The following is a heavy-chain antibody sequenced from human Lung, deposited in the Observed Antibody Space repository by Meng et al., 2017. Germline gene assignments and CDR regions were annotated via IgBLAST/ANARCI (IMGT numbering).Heavy chain of an antibody. CDR3: VRRTYSSGWYFDY. J-gene: IGHJ4*02. CDR2: IIASGST. CDR1: GWSFSGYY. D-gene: IGHD6-19*01. V-gene: IGHV4-34*12. Sequence: QRQLHQWGAGLLKPSESLSLTCAVYGWSFSGYYWSWIRQPPGKGLEWIGEIIASGSTNYNPSLKSRVTISVDTSKNQFSLRVTSVTAADRAVYYCVRRTYSSGWYFDYWGQGTLVTVSS.